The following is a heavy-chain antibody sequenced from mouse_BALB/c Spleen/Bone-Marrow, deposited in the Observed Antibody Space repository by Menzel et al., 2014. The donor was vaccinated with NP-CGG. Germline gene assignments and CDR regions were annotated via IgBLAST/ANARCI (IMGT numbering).Heavy chain of an antibody. CDR2: INPSNGRT. J-gene: IGHJ3*01. CDR1: GYTFTFYW. D-gene: IGHD2-3*01. Sequence: VQLQQSGAELVKPGASVKLSCKASGYTFTFYWIHWVKQRPGQGLEWIGEINPSNGRTNYNEKFKNKATLTVDKSSSTAYMQLSSLTSEDSAVYFCARYDGPAWFAYWGRGTLVTVSA. V-gene: IGHV1S81*02. CDR3: ARYDGPAWFAY.